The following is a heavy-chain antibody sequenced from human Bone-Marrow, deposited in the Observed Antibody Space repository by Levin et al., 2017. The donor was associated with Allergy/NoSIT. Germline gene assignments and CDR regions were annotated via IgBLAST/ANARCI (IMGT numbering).Heavy chain of an antibody. D-gene: IGHD4-11*01. CDR2: LPSSFLSP. CDR1: AFTFSRSW. CDR3: AKALRSTVTYHSLDS. J-gene: IGHJ5*01. V-gene: IGHV3-7*03. Sequence: SLLHSCVASAFTFSRSWMTWVRQAPGPFLYFFSPLPSSFLSPSSFSSFQGRFTISRDNARDSLYLQMDSLTADDTAVYHCAKALRSTVTYHSLDSWGQGTLVTVS.